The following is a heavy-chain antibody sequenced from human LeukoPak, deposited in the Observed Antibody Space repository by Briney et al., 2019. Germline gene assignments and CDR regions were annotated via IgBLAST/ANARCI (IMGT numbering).Heavy chain of an antibody. V-gene: IGHV4-34*01. CDR3: ARDLSQDGDYVNAFDL. D-gene: IGHD4-17*01. CDR1: GGSFSGYY. CDR2: INHSGST. J-gene: IGHJ3*01. Sequence: PSETLSLTCAVYGGSFSGYYWSWIRQPPGKGLEWIGEINHSGSTNYNPSLKSRVTISVDTSKNQFSLKLSSVTAADTAVYYCARDLSQDGDYVNAFDLWGQGTMVTVSS.